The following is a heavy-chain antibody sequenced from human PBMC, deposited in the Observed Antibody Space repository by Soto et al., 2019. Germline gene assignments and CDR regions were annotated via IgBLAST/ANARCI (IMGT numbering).Heavy chain of an antibody. D-gene: IGHD3-22*01. Sequence: ASVKVSCKVSGYTLTELSMHWVRQAPGKGLEWMGGFDPEDGETIYAQKFQGRVTMTEDTSTDTAYMELSSLRSEDTAVYYWATPHGTHSRDSSGYDYFEHWGQGTLVTVSS. CDR3: ATPHGTHSRDSSGYDYFEH. CDR1: GYTLTELS. J-gene: IGHJ1*01. CDR2: FDPEDGET. V-gene: IGHV1-24*01.